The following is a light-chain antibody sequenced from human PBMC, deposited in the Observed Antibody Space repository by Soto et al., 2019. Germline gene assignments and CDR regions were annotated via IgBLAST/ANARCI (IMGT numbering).Light chain of an antibody. V-gene: IGKV3-20*01. CDR1: QSVSSTY. CDR3: QQYSRSQGT. CDR2: GAS. Sequence: EIVLTQSPGTLSLSPGERATLSCTASQSVSSTYLAWYQQKPGQAPRLLIYGASTRATGIPDRFSGSGSGKDFTLTISRLEPEDFAVYYCQQYSRSQGTFGEGTKVEIK. J-gene: IGKJ1*01.